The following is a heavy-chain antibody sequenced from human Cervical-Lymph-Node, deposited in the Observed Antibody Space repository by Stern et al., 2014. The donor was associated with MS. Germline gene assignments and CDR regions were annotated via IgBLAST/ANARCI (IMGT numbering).Heavy chain of an antibody. CDR1: GYTFTDYY. CDR3: ARFYYDSSSYSFDY. D-gene: IGHD3-22*01. V-gene: IGHV1-2*06. CDR2: VNPNSGET. J-gene: IGHJ4*02. Sequence: VQLVQSGAEVKKPGASVRVSCKASGYTFTDYYLHWVRQAPGQGLEWMGRVNPNSGETHYAQRLQGRVNMTRDTSINTAYMELTRLISDDTAVYYCARFYYDSSSYSFDYWGQGTLVTVSS.